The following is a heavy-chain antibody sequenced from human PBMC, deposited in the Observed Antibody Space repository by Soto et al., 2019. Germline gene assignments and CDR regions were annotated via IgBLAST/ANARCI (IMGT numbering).Heavy chain of an antibody. CDR2: IYYSGTT. J-gene: IGHJ6*02. V-gene: IGHV4-39*01. Sequence: QLQLQESGPGLVKPSETLSLTCTVSSASISSSSYTWGWIRQPPGKGLEWIGSIYYSGTTYYNPSLNSRVIVSVDTSKNQCSLKVTAVTAADTAVYYCARLNGYCISSSFHGHYAMDVWGQGTTVTVSS. CDR3: ARLNGYCISSSFHGHYAMDV. D-gene: IGHD2-2*01. CDR1: SASISSSSYT.